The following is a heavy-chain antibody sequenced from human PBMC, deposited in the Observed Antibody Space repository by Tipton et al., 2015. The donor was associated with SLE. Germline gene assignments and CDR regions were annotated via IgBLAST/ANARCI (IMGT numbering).Heavy chain of an antibody. CDR1: GGSIRNYF. D-gene: IGHD4-17*01. CDR3: AKDFNYDYPDYN. J-gene: IGHJ4*02. CDR2: VYDSGTT. V-gene: IGHV4-59*01. Sequence: TLSLTCTVSGGSIRNYFWHWIRQSPGKGLEWIGYVYDSGTTKYNPSLKSRLTISVDTSKSHFSLKLTSVTAADTAIYYCAKDFNYDYPDYNWGQGTLVIVSS.